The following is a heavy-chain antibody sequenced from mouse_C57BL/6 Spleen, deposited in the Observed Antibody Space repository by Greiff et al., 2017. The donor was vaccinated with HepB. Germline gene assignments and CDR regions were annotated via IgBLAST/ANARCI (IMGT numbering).Heavy chain of an antibody. CDR3: TRGNGYFDY. D-gene: IGHD1-1*02. CDR2: ISSGGDYI. J-gene: IGHJ2*01. CDR1: GFTFSSYA. Sequence: EVKLMESGEGLVKPGGSLKLSCAASGFTFSSYAMSWVRQTPEKRLEWVAYISSGGDYIYYADTVKGRFTITRDNARNTLYLQMSSLKSEDAAMYYYTRGNGYFDYWGQGTTLTVSS. V-gene: IGHV5-9-1*02.